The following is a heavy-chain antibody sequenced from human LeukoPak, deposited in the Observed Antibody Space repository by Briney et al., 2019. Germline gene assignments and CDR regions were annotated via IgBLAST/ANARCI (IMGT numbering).Heavy chain of an antibody. CDR3: TTDTSGDDY. CDR2: IESKTDGGTT. Sequence: GGSLRLSCAASGFTFSNALMSWVRQAPGKGLKWVGRIESKTDGGTTDYAAPVKARFTISRDDSKNTLYLQMNRLKTEDTAVYYGTTDTSGDDYWGQGTLVTVSS. J-gene: IGHJ4*02. CDR1: GFTFSNAL. D-gene: IGHD7-27*01. V-gene: IGHV3-15*04.